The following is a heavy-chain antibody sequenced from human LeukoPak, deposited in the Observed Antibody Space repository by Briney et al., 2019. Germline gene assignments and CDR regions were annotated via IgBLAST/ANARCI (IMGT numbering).Heavy chain of an antibody. J-gene: IGHJ3*02. Sequence: GASVKVSCKASGYTFTGYYMHWVRQAPGQGLEWMGWINPNSGGTNYAQKFQGRVTMTRDTSISTAYMELSRLRSDDTGVYYCARVLGPITMIVVDAFDIWGQGTMVTVSS. CDR3: ARVLGPITMIVVDAFDI. CDR2: INPNSGGT. D-gene: IGHD3-22*01. V-gene: IGHV1-2*02. CDR1: GYTFTGYY.